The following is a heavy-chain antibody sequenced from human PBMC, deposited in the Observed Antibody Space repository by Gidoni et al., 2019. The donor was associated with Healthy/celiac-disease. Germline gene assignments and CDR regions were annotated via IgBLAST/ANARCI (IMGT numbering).Heavy chain of an antibody. D-gene: IGHD2-15*01. CDR2: SSGSVGST. CDR3: AKDIVVGLPYYYYVMDV. CDR1: GFTFSSYA. Sequence: EVQLLEAGGGLVQPGGSMRLSCAASGFTFSSYAMSWVRQAPGKGLEWVSASSGSVGSTDYADSVKCRFTISRDNSKNTLYLQMNSLRAEDTAVYYCAKDIVVGLPYYYYVMDVWGQGTTVTVSS. J-gene: IGHJ6*02. V-gene: IGHV3-23*01.